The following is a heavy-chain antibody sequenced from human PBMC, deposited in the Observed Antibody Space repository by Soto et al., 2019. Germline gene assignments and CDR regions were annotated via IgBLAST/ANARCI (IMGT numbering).Heavy chain of an antibody. V-gene: IGHV3-9*01. CDR2: ISWNSGSI. CDR3: AKDINYWSTTVTYYFDY. J-gene: IGHJ4*02. D-gene: IGHD4-17*01. CDR1: GFTFDDYA. Sequence: GGSLRLSCAASGFTFDDYAMHWVRQAPGKGLEWVSGISWNSGSIGYADSVKGRFTISRDNAKNSLYLQMNSLRAEDTALYYCAKDINYWSTTVTYYFDYWGQGTLVTVSS.